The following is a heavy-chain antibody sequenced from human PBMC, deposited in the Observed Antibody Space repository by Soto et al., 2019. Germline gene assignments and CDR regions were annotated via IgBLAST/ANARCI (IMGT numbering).Heavy chain of an antibody. CDR2: INANNGNT. Sequence: QVQLVQSGAEVKQPGASVKVSCRASGYTFANYGISWVRQAPGHGLEWMGWINANNGNTNYAQKLQGRVTMTTDTSTSTAYLELRSLRSDDTAVYYCARAPMTGYFQFDFWGQGDLVTVSS. CDR1: GYTFANYG. V-gene: IGHV1-18*01. D-gene: IGHD3-9*01. CDR3: ARAPMTGYFQFDF. J-gene: IGHJ4*02.